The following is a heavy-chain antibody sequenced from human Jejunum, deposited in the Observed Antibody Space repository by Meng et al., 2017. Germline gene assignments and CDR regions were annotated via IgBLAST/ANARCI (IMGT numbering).Heavy chain of an antibody. CDR3: AKDGQWPDRLDY. Sequence: QVQLVESGGGVVQPGGSLRLFCAASGFTFSCYYMHWVRQAPGKGLEWVAVILYDGSKTYYADAVKGRFTISRDNSKNTLYLQMNSLRPEDTAVYYCAKDGQWPDRLDYWGLGTLVTVSS. CDR2: ILYDGSKT. V-gene: IGHV3-30*18. D-gene: IGHD6-19*01. CDR1: GFTFSCYY. J-gene: IGHJ4*02.